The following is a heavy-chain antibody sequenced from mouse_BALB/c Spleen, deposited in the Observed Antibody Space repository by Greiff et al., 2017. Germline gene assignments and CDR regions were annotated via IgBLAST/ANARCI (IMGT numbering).Heavy chain of an antibody. J-gene: IGHJ1*01. V-gene: IGHV1-20*02. CDR3: AGLIYYDNRLLYVDV. CDR2: INPYNGDT. CDR1: GYSFTGYF. D-gene: IGHD2-1*01. Sequence: EVQLQESGPELVKPGASVKISCKASGYSFTGYFMNWVMQSHGKSLEWIGRINPYNGDTFYNQKFKGKATLTVDKSSSTAHMELRSLAYEDSAVYYCAGLIYYDNRLLYVDVWGAGTTVTVSS.